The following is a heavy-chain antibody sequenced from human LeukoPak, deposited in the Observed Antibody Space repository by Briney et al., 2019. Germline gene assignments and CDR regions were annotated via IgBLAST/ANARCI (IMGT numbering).Heavy chain of an antibody. J-gene: IGHJ6*03. Sequence: SETLSLTCAVYGGSFSGYYWSWIRQPPGKGLEWIGEINHSGSTNYNPSLKSRVTISVDTSKNQFSLKLGSVTAADTAVYYCARGLFYGDYVSYYYYMDVWGKGTTVTVSS. CDR1: GGSFSGYY. D-gene: IGHD4-17*01. CDR3: ARGLFYGDYVSYYYYMDV. CDR2: INHSGST. V-gene: IGHV4-34*01.